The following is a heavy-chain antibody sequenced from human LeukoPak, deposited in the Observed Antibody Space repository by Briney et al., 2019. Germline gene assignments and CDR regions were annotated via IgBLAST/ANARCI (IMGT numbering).Heavy chain of an antibody. J-gene: IGHJ6*03. V-gene: IGHV3-74*01. CDR2: TNSDGSST. D-gene: IGHD3/OR15-3a*01. CDR3: ARAQRDWNYYYYYMDV. CDR1: GFTFSSYW. Sequence: GGSLGLSCAASGFTFSSYWMHWVRQAPGEGLVWVSRTNSDGSSTSYADSVKGRFTISRDNAKNTLYLQMNSLRAEDTAVYYCARAQRDWNYYYYYMDVWGKGTTVTVSS.